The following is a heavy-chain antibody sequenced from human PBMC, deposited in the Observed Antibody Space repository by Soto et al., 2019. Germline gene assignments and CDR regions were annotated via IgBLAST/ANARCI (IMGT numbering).Heavy chain of an antibody. V-gene: IGHV4-4*02. D-gene: IGHD2-2*01. CDR3: ARDPIVLVPAAGFGMDV. CDR1: GGSISSSNW. CDR2: IYHSGST. Sequence: SETLSLTCAVSGGSISSSNWWSWVRQPPGKGLEWIGEIYHSGSTKYNPSLKSRVTISVDKSKNQFSLKLSSVTAADTAVYYCARDPIVLVPAAGFGMDVWGQGTTVTVSS. J-gene: IGHJ6*02.